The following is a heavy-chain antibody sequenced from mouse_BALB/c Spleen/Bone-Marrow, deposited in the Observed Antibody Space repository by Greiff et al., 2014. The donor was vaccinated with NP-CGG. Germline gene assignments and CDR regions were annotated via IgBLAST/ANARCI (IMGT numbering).Heavy chain of an antibody. CDR3: ARSGDSSGYGFAY. D-gene: IGHD3-2*01. V-gene: IGHV1S56*01. J-gene: IGHJ3*01. CDR2: IYPGDGST. CDR1: GYTFTSYD. Sequence: VQGVESGPELVKPGALVKISCKASGYTFTSYDINWVKQRPGQGLEWIGWIYPGDGSTKYNEKFKGKATLTADKSSSTVYMQLSSLASENSAVYFCARSGDSSGYGFAYWGQGTLVTVSA.